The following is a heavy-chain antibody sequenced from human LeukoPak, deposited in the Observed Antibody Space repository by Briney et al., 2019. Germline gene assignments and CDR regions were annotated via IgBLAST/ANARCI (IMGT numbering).Heavy chain of an antibody. CDR3: AKMRGKWLQFDY. Sequence: GGSLRLSCAASGFTFSSYAMSWVRQAPGKGLEWVSAISGSGGSTYYADSVKGRFTISRDNSKNTLYPQMNSLRAEDTAVYYCAKMRGKWLQFDYWGQGTLVTVSS. CDR1: GFTFSSYA. CDR2: ISGSGGST. V-gene: IGHV3-23*01. J-gene: IGHJ4*02. D-gene: IGHD5-12*01.